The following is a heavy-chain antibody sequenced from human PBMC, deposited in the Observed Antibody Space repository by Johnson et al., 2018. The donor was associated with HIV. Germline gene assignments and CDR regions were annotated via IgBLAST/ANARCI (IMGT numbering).Heavy chain of an antibody. Sequence: QVQLVESGGGVVQPGGSLRLSCAASGFTFSSYGMHWVRQAPGKGLEWVAVICYDGSNKYYADSVKGRFTISRDNSKNTLYLQMNSLGAEDTAVYYCAKDAMVATPANAFDIWGQGTMVTVSS. V-gene: IGHV3-33*06. D-gene: IGHD5-12*01. CDR3: AKDAMVATPANAFDI. J-gene: IGHJ3*02. CDR1: GFTFSSYG. CDR2: ICYDGSNK.